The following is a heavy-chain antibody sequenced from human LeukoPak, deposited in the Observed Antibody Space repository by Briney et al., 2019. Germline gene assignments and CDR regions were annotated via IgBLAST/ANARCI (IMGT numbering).Heavy chain of an antibody. V-gene: IGHV4-34*01. J-gene: IGHJ6*04. D-gene: IGHD2-2*01. CDR2: INHSGST. Sequence: SETLSLTCAVYGGSFSGYYWSWIRQPPGKGLEWIGEINHSGSTNYNPSLKSRVTILVDTSKKQFSLKLSSVTAAVTAVYYCARGGSPIVVVPAAPHGMDVWGKGTTVTVAS. CDR1: GGSFSGYY. CDR3: ARGGSPIVVVPAAPHGMDV.